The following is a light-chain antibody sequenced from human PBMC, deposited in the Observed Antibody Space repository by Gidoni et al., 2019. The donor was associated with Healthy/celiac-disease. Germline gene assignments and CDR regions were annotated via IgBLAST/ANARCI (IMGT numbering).Light chain of an antibody. CDR1: KLGDKY. V-gene: IGLV3-1*01. Sequence: SYERTQPPSVSVSPGQTASITCSGDKLGDKYACWYQQKPGQSPVLVIYQDSKRPSGIPERFSGSNSGNTATLTISGTQAMDEADYYCQAWDSSTAVFGGGTKLTV. J-gene: IGLJ2*01. CDR2: QDS. CDR3: QAWDSSTAV.